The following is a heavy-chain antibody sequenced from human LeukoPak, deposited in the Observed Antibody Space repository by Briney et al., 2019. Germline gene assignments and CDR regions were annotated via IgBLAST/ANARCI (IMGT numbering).Heavy chain of an antibody. V-gene: IGHV1-18*01. J-gene: IGHJ3*02. CDR1: GYTFTSYG. Sequence: GASVKVSCKASGYTFTSYGISWVRQAPGQGLEWMGWISAYNGNTNYAQKFQGRVTMTTDTSTSTAYMELRSLRSDDTAVYYCAKGYDSSRRGAFDIWGQGTMVTVSS. CDR2: ISAYNGNT. CDR3: AKGYDSSRRGAFDI. D-gene: IGHD3-22*01.